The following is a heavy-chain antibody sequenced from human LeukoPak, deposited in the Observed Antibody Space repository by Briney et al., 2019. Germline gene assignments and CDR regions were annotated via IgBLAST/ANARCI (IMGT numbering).Heavy chain of an antibody. CDR1: GFTVSSCY. Sequence: PGGSLRLSCAASGFTVSSCYMNWVRQAPGKGLEWVAHINPDGRDTYYVDSVKGRFTISRDNAQNSMYLQMNSLRVEDTAVYYCTSWGDTTAEYFQRWGQGTLVTVSS. J-gene: IGHJ1*01. V-gene: IGHV3-7*01. CDR3: TSWGDTTAEYFQR. D-gene: IGHD2-21*02. CDR2: INPDGRDT.